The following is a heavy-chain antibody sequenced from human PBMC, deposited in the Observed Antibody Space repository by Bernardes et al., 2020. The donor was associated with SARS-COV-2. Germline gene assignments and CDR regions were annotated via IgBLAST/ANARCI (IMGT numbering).Heavy chain of an antibody. D-gene: IGHD2-15*01. CDR3: ARSGGSCWV. CDR2: ISSSGANI. J-gene: IGHJ4*02. CDR1: GFDFSDYW. Sequence: GGSLRLSCAGSGFDFSDYWMTWVRQAPGKGLEWVSSISSSGANIYYADSVKGRFTISRDNAKNSVYLQMNSLRADDTAVYYCARSGGSCWVWGQGTLVTVSS. V-gene: IGHV3-21*01.